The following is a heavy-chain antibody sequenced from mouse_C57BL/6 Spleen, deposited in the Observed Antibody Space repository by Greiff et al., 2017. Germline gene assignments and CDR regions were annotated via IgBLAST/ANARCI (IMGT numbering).Heavy chain of an antibody. CDR2: INPSSGYT. Sequence: VQLQQSGAELAKPGASVKLSCKASGYTFTSYWMHWVKQRPGQGLEWIGYINPSSGYTKYNQKFKDKATLTADKSSSTAYMQLSSLTYEDAAVYYCARSIYYDYAWFAYWGQGTLVTVSA. CDR3: ARSIYYDYAWFAY. V-gene: IGHV1-7*01. J-gene: IGHJ3*01. CDR1: GYTFTSYW. D-gene: IGHD2-4*01.